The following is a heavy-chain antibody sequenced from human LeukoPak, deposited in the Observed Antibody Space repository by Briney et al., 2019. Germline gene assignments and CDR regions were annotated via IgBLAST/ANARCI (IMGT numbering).Heavy chain of an antibody. J-gene: IGHJ5*02. CDR1: GGTFSSYA. CDR2: IIPICGTA. CDR3: ARDSAINWFDP. Sequence: GASVNVSCRASGGTFSSYAISWVPQAPGQGLEWMGGIIPICGTANYAQKFQGRVTITADESTSTAYMELSSLRSEDTAVYYCARDSAINWFDPWGQGPWSPSPQ. V-gene: IGHV1-69*13.